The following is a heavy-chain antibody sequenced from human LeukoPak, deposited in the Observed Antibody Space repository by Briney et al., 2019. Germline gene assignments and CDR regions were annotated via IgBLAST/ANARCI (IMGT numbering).Heavy chain of an antibody. CDR3: ARENDSDSSGHLDY. CDR2: INPSGGST. D-gene: IGHD3-22*01. V-gene: IGHV1-46*01. J-gene: IGHJ4*02. CDR1: GYTFTSYY. Sequence: GASVKVSCQASGYTFTSYYMHWVLQASGQGLEWMGVINPSGGSTSYAQKFQGRVTMTRDTSTSTVYMELSSLRSEETAVYYCARENDSDSSGHLDYWGQGTLVTVSS.